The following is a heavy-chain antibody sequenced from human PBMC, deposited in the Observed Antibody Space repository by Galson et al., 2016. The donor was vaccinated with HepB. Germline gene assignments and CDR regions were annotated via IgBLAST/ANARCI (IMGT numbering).Heavy chain of an antibody. Sequence: SLRLSCAASGFNFSTYGMHWVRQAPGEGLEWVALIWYDENNKNYADSVKGRFTISRDNSKNTLYLQMNSLRAEDTAVYYCAREAYYDFWSGYYGYDFYDYGMDVWGQGTAATVSS. CDR2: IWYDENNK. D-gene: IGHD3-3*01. CDR1: GFNFSTYG. CDR3: AREAYYDFWSGYYGYDFYDYGMDV. J-gene: IGHJ6*02. V-gene: IGHV3-33*01.